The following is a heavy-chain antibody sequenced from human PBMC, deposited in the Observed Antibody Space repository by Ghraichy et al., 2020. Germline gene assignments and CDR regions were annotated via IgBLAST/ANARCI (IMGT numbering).Heavy chain of an antibody. Sequence: SVKVSCKASGGTFSSYAISWVRQAPGQGLEWMGGIIPIFGIANYAQKFQGRVTITADKSTSTAYMELSSLRSEDTAVYYCARAATMIVVVIRPDAFDIWGQGTMVTVSS. CDR1: GGTFSSYA. V-gene: IGHV1-69*10. J-gene: IGHJ3*02. CDR3: ARAATMIVVVIRPDAFDI. D-gene: IGHD3-22*01. CDR2: IIPIFGIA.